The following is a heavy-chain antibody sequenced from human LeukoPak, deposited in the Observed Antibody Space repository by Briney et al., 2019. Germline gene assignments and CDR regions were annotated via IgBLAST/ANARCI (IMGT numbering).Heavy chain of an antibody. J-gene: IGHJ4*02. CDR2: ISWNVVST. Sequence: GGSRRLSCAPSGFTFDAYAMSWARRPRGKGLEWVSVISWNVVSTGDADSMKGRFTISRDNAKNSLYLQMNSLRAEDTALYYCARDGSDYSSMGYWGQGSLVTVSS. D-gene: IGHD3-10*01. CDR1: GFTFDAYA. V-gene: IGHV3-20*04. CDR3: ARDGSDYSSMGY.